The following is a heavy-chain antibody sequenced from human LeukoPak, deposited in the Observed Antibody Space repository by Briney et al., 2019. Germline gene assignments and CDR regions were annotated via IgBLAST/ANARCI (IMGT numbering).Heavy chain of an antibody. D-gene: IGHD3-10*01. CDR2: INPNSGGT. CDR3: ARAESYPSQGFDY. Sequence: ASVKVSCKASGYTFTGCYMHWVRQAPGQGLEWMGWINPNSGGTNYAQKFQGRVTMTRDTSISTAYMELSRLRSDDTAVYYCARAESYPSQGFDYWGQGTLVTVSS. J-gene: IGHJ4*02. V-gene: IGHV1-2*02. CDR1: GYTFTGCY.